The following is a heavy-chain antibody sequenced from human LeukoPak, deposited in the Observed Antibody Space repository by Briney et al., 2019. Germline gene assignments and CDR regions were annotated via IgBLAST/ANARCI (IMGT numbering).Heavy chain of an antibody. J-gene: IGHJ4*02. D-gene: IGHD3-22*01. V-gene: IGHV3-7*01. CDR2: IKQDGSEK. Sequence: GGSLRLSCAASGFTFSSYAMSWVRQAPGKGLEWVANIKQDGSEKCYVDSVKGRFTISRDNAKNSLYLQMNSLRAEDTAVYYCARDSGYYYDSSGYYISGYFDYWGQGTLVTVSS. CDR3: ARDSGYYYDSSGYYISGYFDY. CDR1: GFTFSSYA.